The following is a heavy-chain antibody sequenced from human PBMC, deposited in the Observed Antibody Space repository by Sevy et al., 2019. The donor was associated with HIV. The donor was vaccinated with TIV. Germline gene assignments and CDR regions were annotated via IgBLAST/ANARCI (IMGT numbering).Heavy chain of an antibody. V-gene: IGHV3-23*01. D-gene: IGHD3-22*01. J-gene: IGHJ3*02. Sequence: GGSLRLSCAASGLTFSSYAMSWVRQAPGKGLEWVSPISGSGGSTYYADSVKGRFTISRDNSKNTLYLQMNSLRAEDTAVYYCAKDELYYYDSSGYSRGRDDAFDIWGQGTMVTVSS. CDR2: ISGSGGST. CDR1: GLTFSSYA. CDR3: AKDELYYYDSSGYSRGRDDAFDI.